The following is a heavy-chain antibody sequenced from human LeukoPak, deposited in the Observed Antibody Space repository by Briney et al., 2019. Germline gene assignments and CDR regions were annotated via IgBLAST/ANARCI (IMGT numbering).Heavy chain of an antibody. CDR1: GFTFSDYY. CDR3: TRVGYIDEGIDY. CDR2: ISSSSNNI. D-gene: IGHD5-24*01. V-gene: IGHV3-11*04. Sequence: GGSLRLFCAASGFTFSDYYMTWIRQAPGKGLEWVSYISSSSNNIHYANSVRGRFTISRDNAKNSVYLQMNSLRAEDTAIYYCTRVGYIDEGIDYWGQGTLVTVSS. J-gene: IGHJ4*02.